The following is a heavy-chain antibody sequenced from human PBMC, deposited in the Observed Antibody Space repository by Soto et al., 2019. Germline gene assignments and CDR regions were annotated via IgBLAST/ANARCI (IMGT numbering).Heavy chain of an antibody. CDR2: ISSTTNYI. J-gene: IGHJ6*02. V-gene: IGHV3-21*06. Sequence: PGGSLRLSCAASGFTFTRYSMNWVRQAPGKGLEWVSSISSTTNYIYYGDSMKGRFTISRDNPKSSLYLQMNNLRAEDTAVYYCARGHKGLEVWGQGTTVTVSS. CDR3: ARGHKGLEV. CDR1: GFTFTRYS.